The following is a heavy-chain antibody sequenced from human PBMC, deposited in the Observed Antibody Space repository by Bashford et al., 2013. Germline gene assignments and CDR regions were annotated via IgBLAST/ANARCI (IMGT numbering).Heavy chain of an antibody. CDR1: GFTFSSYS. V-gene: IGHV3-48*01. D-gene: IGHD4-17*01. CDR2: ISSSSSTI. Sequence: GGSLRLSCAASGFTFSSYSMNWVRQAPGKGLEWVSYISSSSSTIYYADSVKGRFTISRDNAKNSLYLQMNSLRAEDTAVYYCARENHDYGDYDAFDIWGQGTMVTVSS. CDR3: ARENHDYGDYDAFDI. J-gene: IGHJ3*02.